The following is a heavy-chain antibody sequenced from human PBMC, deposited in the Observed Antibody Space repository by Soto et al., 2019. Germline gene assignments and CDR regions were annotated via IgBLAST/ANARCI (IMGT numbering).Heavy chain of an antibody. J-gene: IGHJ4*02. Sequence: QVQLVQSGPEVKKPGASVKGSCKTSGYTFTSYGISWVRQAPGQGLEWMGWISTYKGNTNYAQKFQGRVTMTTDTSTSTAYMEMRSLRSDDTAVYYCATRSSAFVYWGQGTLVTVSS. CDR2: ISTYKGNT. V-gene: IGHV1-18*01. CDR3: ATRSSAFVY. CDR1: GYTFTSYG.